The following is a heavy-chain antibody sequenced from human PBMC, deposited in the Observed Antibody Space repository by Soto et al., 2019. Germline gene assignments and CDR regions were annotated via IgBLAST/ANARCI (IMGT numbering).Heavy chain of an antibody. D-gene: IGHD2-8*01. CDR2: MNPNSGNT. Sequence: ASVKVSCKASGYTFTSYDINWVRQATGQGLEWMGWMNPNSGNTGYAQKFQGRVTMTRNTSISTAYMELSSLRSEDTAVYYCASSEQEDCTNGVCYYYYGMDVWGQGTTVTVSS. J-gene: IGHJ6*02. CDR3: ASSEQEDCTNGVCYYYYGMDV. CDR1: GYTFTSYD. V-gene: IGHV1-8*01.